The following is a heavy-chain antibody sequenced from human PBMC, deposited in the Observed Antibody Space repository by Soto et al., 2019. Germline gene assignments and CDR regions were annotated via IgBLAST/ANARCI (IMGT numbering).Heavy chain of an antibody. V-gene: IGHV4-31*03. CDR3: ARAPGSGAAHIDY. D-gene: IGHD6-25*01. CDR1: GGSISSGGYY. CDR2: IYYSGST. Sequence: SETLSLTCTVSGGSISSGGYYWSWIRQHPGKGLEWIGYIYYSGSTYYNPSLKSRVTISVDTSKNQFSLKLSSVTAADTAVYYCARAPGSGAAHIDYWGQGTLVTVSS. J-gene: IGHJ4*02.